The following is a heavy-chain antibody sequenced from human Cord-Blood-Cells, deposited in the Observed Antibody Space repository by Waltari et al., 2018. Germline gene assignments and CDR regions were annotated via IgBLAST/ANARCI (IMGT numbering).Heavy chain of an antibody. V-gene: IGHV3-66*01. J-gene: IGHJ4*02. CDR1: GLTVSSNY. Sequence: EVQLVESGGGLVQPGGSLRLSCAASGLTVSSNYMSWVRQALGKGLEWVSVIYSGGSTYYADSVKGRFTISRDNSKNTLYLQMNSLRAEDTAVYYCASSSKGFGELLLYYFDYWGQGTLVTVSS. CDR2: IYSGGST. D-gene: IGHD3-10*01. CDR3: ASSSKGFGELLLYYFDY.